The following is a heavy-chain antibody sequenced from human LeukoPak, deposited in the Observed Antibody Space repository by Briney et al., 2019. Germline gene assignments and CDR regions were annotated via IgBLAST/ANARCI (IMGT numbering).Heavy chain of an antibody. CDR3: TKDKDPDYYGMDV. Sequence: SVRLSCAASGCTFDDYAMHWVRQAAGKGVEWVSGINWNSDNIGYADSVKGRFTISRDNAKNCLYLQMNSLRAEDTALYYCTKDKDPDYYGMDVWGQGTTVTVSS. CDR2: INWNSDNI. J-gene: IGHJ6*02. CDR1: GCTFDDYA. V-gene: IGHV3-9*01.